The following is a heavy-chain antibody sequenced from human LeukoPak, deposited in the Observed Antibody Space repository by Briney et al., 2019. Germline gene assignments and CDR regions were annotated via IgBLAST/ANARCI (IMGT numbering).Heavy chain of an antibody. CDR2: ISYDGSNK. CDR1: GFTFSSYG. CDR3: ASGRMLRKH. Sequence: PGGSLRFSCAASGFTFSSYGMHWVRQAPGKGLEWVAVISYDGSNKYYADSVKGRFTISRDNSKNTLYLQMNSLRAEDTAVYYCASGRMLRKHWGQGTLVTVSS. D-gene: IGHD2-8*01. V-gene: IGHV3-30*03. J-gene: IGHJ1*01.